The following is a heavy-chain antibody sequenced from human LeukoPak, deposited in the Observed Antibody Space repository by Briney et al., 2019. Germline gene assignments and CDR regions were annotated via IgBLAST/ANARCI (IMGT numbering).Heavy chain of an antibody. D-gene: IGHD6-13*01. J-gene: IGHJ4*02. Sequence: ASVKVSCKASGYTFTSYDINWVRQATGQGREWMGWTNPNSANTGYAQKFQGRVTMTRNTSISTAYMELSSLRSEDTAVYYCARGPPESSNSDYWGQGTLVTVSS. CDR3: ARGPPESSNSDY. CDR2: TNPNSANT. CDR1: GYTFTSYD. V-gene: IGHV1-8*01.